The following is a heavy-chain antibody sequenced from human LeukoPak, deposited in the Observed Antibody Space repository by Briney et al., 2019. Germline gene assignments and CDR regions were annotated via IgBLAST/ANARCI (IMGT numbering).Heavy chain of an antibody. J-gene: IGHJ3*02. Sequence: SETLSLTCTVSGGSFSSYYWSWIRQPPGKGLEWIGSIYYSGSTDYNPSLKSRVTISVDTSKNQFSLKLSSVTAADTAVYYCARMNYYDSSESGIWGQGTMVTVSS. CDR3: ARMNYYDSSESGI. D-gene: IGHD3-22*01. CDR1: GGSFSSYY. CDR2: IYYSGST. V-gene: IGHV4-59*12.